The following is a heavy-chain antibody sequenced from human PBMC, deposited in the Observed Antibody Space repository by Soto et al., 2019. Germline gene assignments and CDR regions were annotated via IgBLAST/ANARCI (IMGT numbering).Heavy chain of an antibody. CDR2: IYPGDTKT. Sequence: GESLKISCKGSGYSFTSYWIGWVRQMPGKSLEWKGIIYPGDTKTRNKPSLQGQGTISIDKSISNPYMQWSSLKATDTSMYYFARPVEMATILPWGAFDIWGQGTMVTVSS. CDR3: ARPVEMATILPWGAFDI. J-gene: IGHJ3*02. CDR1: GYSFTSYW. D-gene: IGHD5-12*01. V-gene: IGHV5-51*01.